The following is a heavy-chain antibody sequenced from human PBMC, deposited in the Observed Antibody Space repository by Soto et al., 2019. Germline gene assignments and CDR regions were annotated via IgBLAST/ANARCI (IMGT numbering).Heavy chain of an antibody. J-gene: IGHJ4*02. Sequence: GGSLRLSCVDSGFTFSNYWMSWVRQAPGKGLEWVANIKQDGSEKYYVDSVKGRFSISRDNARNSLYLQMNSLRAEDTAIYFCANDPRGPYFWGQGTRVTVSS. D-gene: IGHD3-16*01. CDR3: ANDPRGPYF. CDR2: IKQDGSEK. V-gene: IGHV3-7*05. CDR1: GFTFSNYW.